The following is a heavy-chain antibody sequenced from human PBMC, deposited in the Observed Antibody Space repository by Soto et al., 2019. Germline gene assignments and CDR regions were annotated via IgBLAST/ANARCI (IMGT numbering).Heavy chain of an antibody. Sequence: GESQRLSCVASGFTFSRDSINWFRQAPGKGLEWVSSISSASSTKSYANSVKGRFTISRDNAKNSLYLEMNSLRPEDTAVYYCARVVYWGQGTLVTVSS. CDR2: ISSASSTK. J-gene: IGHJ4*02. V-gene: IGHV3-21*06. CDR1: GFTFSRDS. CDR3: ARVVY.